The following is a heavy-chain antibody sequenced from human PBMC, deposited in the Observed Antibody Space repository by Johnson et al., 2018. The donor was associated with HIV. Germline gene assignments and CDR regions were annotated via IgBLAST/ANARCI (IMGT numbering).Heavy chain of an antibody. Sequence: QVQLVESGGGVVQPGRSLRLSCAASGFTFSSYAMHWVRQAPGKGLEWVAVISYDGSNKYYADSVKGRFTISRDNSKNTLYLQMNSLRAEDTAVYYCASREVGAKSEHAFDIWDQGTMVSVSS. J-gene: IGHJ3*02. D-gene: IGHD1-26*01. V-gene: IGHV3-30-3*01. CDR3: ASREVGAKSEHAFDI. CDR2: ISYDGSNK. CDR1: GFTFSSYA.